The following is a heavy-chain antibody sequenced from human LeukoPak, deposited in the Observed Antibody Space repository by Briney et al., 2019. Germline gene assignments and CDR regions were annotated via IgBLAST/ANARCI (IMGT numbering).Heavy chain of an antibody. CDR3: VRGGDGGYYFDY. CDR1: DGSFSGY. J-gene: IGHJ4*02. D-gene: IGHD3-10*01. Sequence: SETLSLTCGVYDGSFSGYWTWIRPPPGKGLEWIAEIKDTGNTNYNPSLKSRLTISVDTSKKQFSLNLRSLTAADTAVYYCVRGGDGGYYFDYWGQGALVTVSS. CDR2: IKDTGNT. V-gene: IGHV4-34*01.